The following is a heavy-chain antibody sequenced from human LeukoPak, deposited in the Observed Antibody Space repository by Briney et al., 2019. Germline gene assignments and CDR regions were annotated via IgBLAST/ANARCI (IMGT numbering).Heavy chain of an antibody. V-gene: IGHV3-23*01. CDR2: ISGSGGST. J-gene: IGHJ4*02. D-gene: IGHD1-1*01. CDR3: AKETKSGTLDY. Sequence: QPGGSLRLSCAASGSTFSRYWMHWVRQAPGKGLEWVSAISGSGGSTYYADSVKGRFTISRDNSKNTLYLQMNSLRAEDTAVYYCAKETKSGTLDYWGQGTLVTVSS. CDR1: GSTFSRYW.